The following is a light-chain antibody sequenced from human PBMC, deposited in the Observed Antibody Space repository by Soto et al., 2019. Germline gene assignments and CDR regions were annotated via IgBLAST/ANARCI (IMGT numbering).Light chain of an antibody. V-gene: IGKV2-28*01. J-gene: IGKJ4*01. CDR1: QSLLHSNGYNY. Sequence: DIEMTQSPLSLPVTPGDPASISCRSSQSLLHSNGYNYLDWYLQKPGQSPQLLIYLGSNRASGVPDRLSGSGSGTDFTLKISRMEAEDVVVYYCRQALQTSQLTFGGGTKVEIK. CDR2: LGS. CDR3: RQALQTSQLT.